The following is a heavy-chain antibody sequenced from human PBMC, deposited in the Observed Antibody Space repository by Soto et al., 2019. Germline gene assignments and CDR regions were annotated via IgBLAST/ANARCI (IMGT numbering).Heavy chain of an antibody. V-gene: IGHV3-15*01. J-gene: IGHJ6*02. CDR1: GFTFSNAW. CDR2: IKSKTDGGTT. Sequence: EVQLVESGGGLVKPGGSLRLSCAASGFTFSNAWMSWVRQAPGKGLEWVGRIKSKTDGGTTDYAAPVKGRFTISRDDSKITLYLQMNSLNTEDTAVYYCTTDRPIVLPAPYGMDVWGQGTTVTVSS. D-gene: IGHD2-2*01. CDR3: TTDRPIVLPAPYGMDV.